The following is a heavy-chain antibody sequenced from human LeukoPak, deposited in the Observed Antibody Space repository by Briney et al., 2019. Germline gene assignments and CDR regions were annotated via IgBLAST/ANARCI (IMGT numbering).Heavy chain of an antibody. CDR3: ASHSYGSGSYY. V-gene: IGHV4-59*08. CDR2: IYYSGST. Sequence: PSETLSLTCTVSGGSINSHYWSWIRQPPGKGLEWIGYIYYSGSTNYNPSLKSRVTISVDTSKNQFSLKLSSVTAADTAVYYCASHSYGSGSYYWGQGTLVTVSS. CDR1: GGSINSHY. J-gene: IGHJ4*02. D-gene: IGHD3-10*01.